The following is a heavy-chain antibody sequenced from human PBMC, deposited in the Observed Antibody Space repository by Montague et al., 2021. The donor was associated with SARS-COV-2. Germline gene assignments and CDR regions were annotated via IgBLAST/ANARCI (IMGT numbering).Heavy chain of an antibody. CDR3: ARDPSCCSRFGEFGY. CDR2: IWYDGSNK. D-gene: IGHD3-10*01. J-gene: IGHJ4*02. CDR1: GFTFNSYG. Sequence: SLRLYCEASGFTFNSYGMHWVRQAPGKGLEWVAVIWYDGSNKYYADSVKGRFTISRDNSKNTLYLQMNSLRAEDTAVYYCARDPSCCSRFGEFGYWGQGTLVTVSS. V-gene: IGHV3-33*01.